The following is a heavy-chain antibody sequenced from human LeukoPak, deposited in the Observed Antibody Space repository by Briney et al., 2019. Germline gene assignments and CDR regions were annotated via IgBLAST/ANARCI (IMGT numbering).Heavy chain of an antibody. CDR1: GGSIRSSSYN. D-gene: IGHD1-26*01. CDR2: IQYTGTT. V-gene: IGHV4-39*07. J-gene: IGHJ6*03. Sequence: SETLSLTCTVSGGSIRSSSYNWGWIRQPPGKGLEWIGSIQYTGTTYYNPSLKSRVTISVDTSKNQFSLRLSSVTAADTALYYCARTGGSFYFYYYMGVWGKGTTVTVSS. CDR3: ARTGGSFYFYYYMGV.